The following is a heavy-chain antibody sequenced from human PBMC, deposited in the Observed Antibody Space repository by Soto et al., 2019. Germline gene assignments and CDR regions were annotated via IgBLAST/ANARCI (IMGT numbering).Heavy chain of an antibody. Sequence: QVQLVQSGAEVKKPGASVKVSCKASGYTFTSYGISWVRQAPGQGLEWMGWISAYNGNTNYAQKLQGRVPMTTDTSLSTAYMELRSVRSDDTAVYYCARYIAQLGYCISTSCYYYYYGMDVWGQGTTVTVSS. D-gene: IGHD2-2*01. J-gene: IGHJ6*02. CDR3: ARYIAQLGYCISTSCYYYYYGMDV. CDR1: GYTFTSYG. V-gene: IGHV1-18*01. CDR2: ISAYNGNT.